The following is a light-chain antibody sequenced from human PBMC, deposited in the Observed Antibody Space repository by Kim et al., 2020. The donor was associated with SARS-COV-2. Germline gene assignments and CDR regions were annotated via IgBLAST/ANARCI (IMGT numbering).Light chain of an antibody. CDR1: QSISTW. Sequence: DIQMTQSPSTLSASVGDRVTITCRASQSISTWLAWYQQKPGQAPKVLISKASSLESGVPSRFSGSGSGTEFTLTISSLQPDDFATYYCQQYNSYSTFGQGTKVDIK. J-gene: IGKJ1*01. CDR2: KAS. CDR3: QQYNSYST. V-gene: IGKV1-5*03.